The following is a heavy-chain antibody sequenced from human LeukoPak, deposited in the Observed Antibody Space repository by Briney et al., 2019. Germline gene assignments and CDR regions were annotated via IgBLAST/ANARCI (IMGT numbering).Heavy chain of an antibody. CDR3: AKGGHYNFDY. J-gene: IGHJ4*02. CDR2: IKEDGSDK. D-gene: IGHD4-11*01. CDR1: GSTFSTYW. V-gene: IGHV3-7*01. Sequence: GGSLRLSCAASGSTFSTYWMRWVRQAPGKGLEWVASIKEDGSDKYYVDSVKGRFSISRDNAKNSLYLQMNSLRTEDTAVYYCAKGGHYNFDYWGQGTLVTVSS.